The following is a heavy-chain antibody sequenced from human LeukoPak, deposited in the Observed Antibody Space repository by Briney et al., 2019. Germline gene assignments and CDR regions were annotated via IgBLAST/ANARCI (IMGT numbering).Heavy chain of an antibody. V-gene: IGHV4-4*07. Sequence: SETLSLTCSVSGGSISSYYWSWIRQPAGKGVEWIGHIYASGSANYNSSLESRVTISLDTSKNQFSLKLSSVTAADTAVYFCAGYSNGRPYYYYHYMDVWGKGTTVTISS. CDR1: GGSISSYY. CDR2: IYASGSA. D-gene: IGHD1-26*01. CDR3: AGYSNGRPYYYYHYMDV. J-gene: IGHJ6*03.